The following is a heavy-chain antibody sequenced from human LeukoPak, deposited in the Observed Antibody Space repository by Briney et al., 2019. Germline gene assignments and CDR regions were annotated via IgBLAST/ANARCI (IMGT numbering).Heavy chain of an antibody. J-gene: IGHJ4*02. CDR3: ARDCSSTRCQGPVFDN. Sequence: GASLKVSCKASGYTFTSNYMHWVRQAPGQGLEWMGIIHPSGGNTNYAQKFQGRVAMTKDTSTSTVYMELSSLSSEDTAIYYCARDCSSTRCQGPVFDNWGQGTLVTVSS. V-gene: IGHV1-46*01. CDR1: GYTFTSNY. D-gene: IGHD2-2*01. CDR2: IHPSGGNT.